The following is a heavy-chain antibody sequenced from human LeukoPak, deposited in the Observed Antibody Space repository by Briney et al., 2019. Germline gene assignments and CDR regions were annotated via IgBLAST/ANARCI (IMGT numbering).Heavy chain of an antibody. D-gene: IGHD2-15*01. J-gene: IGHJ4*02. CDR3: ARGARYCSGGSCYPGAFDY. V-gene: IGHV3-30*04. CDR2: ISYDGSNK. Sequence: GGSLRLSCAASGFTFSSYTMHWVRQAPGKGLEWVAVISYDGSNKYYADSVKGRFTISRDNSKNTLYLQMNSLRAEDTVVYYCARGARYCSGGSCYPGAFDYWGRGTLVTVSS. CDR1: GFTFSSYT.